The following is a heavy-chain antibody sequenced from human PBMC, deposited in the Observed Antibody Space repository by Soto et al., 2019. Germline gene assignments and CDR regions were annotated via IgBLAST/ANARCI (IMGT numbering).Heavy chain of an antibody. V-gene: IGHV3-23*01. CDR1: GFTFGQFV. J-gene: IGHJ5*02. D-gene: IGHD3-10*01. Sequence: EEQLLESGGDLVQPGGSLRLSCAASGFTFGQFVMTWVRQAPGKGMEWVSTITGSSGSTTYTDSVKGRFTISRDNSKNSLYLQMNHLRADATAIYYCAKADTGWFAPWGRGTLVTVS. CDR2: ITGSSGST. CDR3: AKADTGWFAP.